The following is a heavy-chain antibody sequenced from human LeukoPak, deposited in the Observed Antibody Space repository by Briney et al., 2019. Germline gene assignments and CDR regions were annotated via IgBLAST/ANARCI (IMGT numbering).Heavy chain of an antibody. CDR1: GFTFSNAW. Sequence: GGSLRLSCAASGFTFSNAWMSWVRQAPGKGLEWVGRIKSKTDGGTTDYAAPVKGRFTISRDDSKNTLYLQMNSLKTEDTAVYYCQLGILTGYYPQYNYYYGMDVWGKGTTVTVSS. D-gene: IGHD3-9*01. CDR3: QLGILTGYYPQYNYYYGMDV. J-gene: IGHJ6*04. V-gene: IGHV3-15*01. CDR2: IKSKTDGGTT.